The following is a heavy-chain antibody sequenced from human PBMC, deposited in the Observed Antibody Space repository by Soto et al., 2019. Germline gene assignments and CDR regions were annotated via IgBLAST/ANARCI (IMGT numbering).Heavy chain of an antibody. D-gene: IGHD6-13*01. Sequence: EASVKVSCKTSGYTYRIYAITWVRQAPGQGLEWMGWISTYNHDTRYAQRFQGRLSMATDTSTSTAYMELRSLRSDDTAVYYCARERTSSSWPWPLGYWGQGTLVTVSS. J-gene: IGHJ4*02. CDR3: ARERTSSSWPWPLGY. CDR2: ISTYNHDT. V-gene: IGHV1-18*01. CDR1: GYTYRIYA.